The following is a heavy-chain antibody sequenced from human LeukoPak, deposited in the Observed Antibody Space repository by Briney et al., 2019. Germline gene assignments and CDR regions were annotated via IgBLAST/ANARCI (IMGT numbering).Heavy chain of an antibody. J-gene: IGHJ4*02. V-gene: IGHV3-23*01. D-gene: IGHD5-18*01. CDR1: GITFSNYA. CDR2: ISGSAHKI. Sequence: GGSLRLSCVASGITFSNYAVSWVRQAPEKGLDWVSVISGSAHKIRYADSVKGRFTISRDNSENVVYLQMNNLRVEDTAVYYCAGRPTGYSSGYIHWGQGTLVTVSS. CDR3: AGRPTGYSSGYIH.